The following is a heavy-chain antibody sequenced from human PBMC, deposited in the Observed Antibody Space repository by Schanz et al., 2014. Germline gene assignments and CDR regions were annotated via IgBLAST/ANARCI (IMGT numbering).Heavy chain of an antibody. V-gene: IGHV1-69*08. CDR1: GGTFSSYT. J-gene: IGHJ5*02. D-gene: IGHD2-2*01. CDR2: IIPSLGLA. Sequence: QVQLVQSGAEVKKPGSSVKVSCKASGGTFSSYTISWVRQAPGQGLEWMGRIIPSLGLAKYEQKFQDKVTITADTSTTTAYMELSGLRSEDTAVYYCARDRRRYCSTASCLHDNWFDPWGQGTLVIVSS. CDR3: ARDRRRYCSTASCLHDNWFDP.